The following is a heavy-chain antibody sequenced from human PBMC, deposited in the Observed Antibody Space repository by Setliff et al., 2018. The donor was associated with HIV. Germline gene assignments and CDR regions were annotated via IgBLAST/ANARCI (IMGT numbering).Heavy chain of an antibody. CDR1: GYFVAGGYY. Sequence: PSETLSLTCVVSGYFVAGGYYWGWIRQSPGKGLEWIGNIFHSGTTYYNPSPRSRITISVDTSKNKFFLNMTSVPAADTAVYYCVRAPPGIQLLASTNGPYYFDYWGQGTLVTVSS. D-gene: IGHD1-1*01. CDR3: VRAPPGIQLLASTNGPYYFDY. CDR2: IFHSGTT. J-gene: IGHJ4*02. V-gene: IGHV4-38-2*01.